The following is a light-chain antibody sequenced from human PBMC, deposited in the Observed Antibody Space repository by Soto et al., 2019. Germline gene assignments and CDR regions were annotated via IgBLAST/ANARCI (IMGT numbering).Light chain of an antibody. CDR2: KAS. J-gene: IGKJ4*01. CDR3: QQYDIFSLT. Sequence: DIQMTQSPSTLSASVGDRVTITCRASQSISSWLAWYQQKPGKAPKRLIYKASTLESGIPSRFSGGGSETEFTLTISSLQPDDFATYYCQQYDIFSLTFGGGTKVEVK. V-gene: IGKV1-5*03. CDR1: QSISSW.